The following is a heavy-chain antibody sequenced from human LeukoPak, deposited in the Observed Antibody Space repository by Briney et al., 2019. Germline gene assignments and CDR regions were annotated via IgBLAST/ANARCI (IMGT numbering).Heavy chain of an antibody. CDR3: AKEKGWELLRSYIDF. CDR2: ISFDGANT. D-gene: IGHD1-26*01. V-gene: IGHV3-30*18. Sequence: GRSLRLSCETSGVTFSSYGTHWVRQAPGKGLQWVAVISFDGANTVYLASVKGRFTISSDNSKNTLYLQMNSLTSEDTATYYCAKEKGWELLRSYIDFWGQGTLVTVYS. CDR1: GVTFSSYG. J-gene: IGHJ4*02.